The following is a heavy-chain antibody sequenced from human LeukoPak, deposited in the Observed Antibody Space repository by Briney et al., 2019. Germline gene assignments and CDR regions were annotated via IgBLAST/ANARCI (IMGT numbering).Heavy chain of an antibody. Sequence: ASVKVSCKVSGYTLTELSMHWVRQAPGKGLEWMGGFDPEDGETIYAQKFQGRVTMTEDTSTDTAYMELSSLRSEDTAVYYCATDLRSLRLGELSLFDYWGQGTLVTVSS. D-gene: IGHD3-16*02. CDR1: GYTLTELS. J-gene: IGHJ4*02. CDR3: ATDLRSLRLGELSLFDY. CDR2: FDPEDGET. V-gene: IGHV1-24*01.